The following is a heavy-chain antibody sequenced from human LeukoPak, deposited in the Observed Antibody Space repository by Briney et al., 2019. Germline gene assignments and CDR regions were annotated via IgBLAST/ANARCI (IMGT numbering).Heavy chain of an antibody. V-gene: IGHV1-69*04. CDR1: GGPFISYA. CDR3: ARDLLGMTTVALLGY. D-gene: IGHD4-23*01. CDR2: LIPIPGTA. Sequence: ASVKVSCKTSGGPFISYAITWVRQAPGQGLEWMGRLIPIPGTANYAQKFQGRVTITADTSTSTSYMELGSLRSEDTAVYYCARDLLGMTTVALLGYWGQGTLVTVSS. J-gene: IGHJ4*02.